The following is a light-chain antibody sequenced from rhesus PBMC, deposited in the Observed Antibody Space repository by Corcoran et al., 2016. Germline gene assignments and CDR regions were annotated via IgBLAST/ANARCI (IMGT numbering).Light chain of an antibody. J-gene: IGKJ4*01. CDR3: QHGYGTPLT. Sequence: DIQMTQSPSSLSASVGDRVTITCRASENVNNYLNWYQQKPGKAPKLLIYKASTLQSRVPSRFSGSGSGTDYTFTISSLQPEDVATYYCQHGYGTPLTFGGGTKVEIK. V-gene: IGKV1-74*01. CDR2: KAS. CDR1: ENVNNY.